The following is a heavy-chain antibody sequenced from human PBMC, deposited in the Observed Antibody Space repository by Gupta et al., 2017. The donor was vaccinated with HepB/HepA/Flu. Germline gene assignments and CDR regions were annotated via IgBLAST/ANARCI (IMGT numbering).Heavy chain of an antibody. D-gene: IGHD1-26*01. J-gene: IGHJ3*02. Sequence: EVQLVESGGGLVQPGGSLRLSCAASGFTLSSYGMSWVRQAQGKGLEWVANIKQDGSEKYYVDSVKGRCTISRDNAKNSLYLQMNSLRAEDAAVYYCARSGSYDAFDIWGQGTMVTVSS. CDR3: ARSGSYDAFDI. V-gene: IGHV3-7*01. CDR1: GFTLSSYG. CDR2: IKQDGSEK.